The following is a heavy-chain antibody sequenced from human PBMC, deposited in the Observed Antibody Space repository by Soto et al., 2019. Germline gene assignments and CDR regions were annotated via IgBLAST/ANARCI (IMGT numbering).Heavy chain of an antibody. Sequence: EMQLLESGGGLVQPGGSLRLSCAASGFTMSTYSVTWVRQAPGKGLEWVSGISVTPGITFYADSVKGRFTISRDSSNNAVYLQMSSLRAEDTAMYFCSKWSGYGDLWGQGPLVTVSS. CDR2: ISVTPGIT. D-gene: IGHD5-12*01. V-gene: IGHV3-23*01. CDR3: SKWSGYGDL. J-gene: IGHJ4*02. CDR1: GFTMSTYS.